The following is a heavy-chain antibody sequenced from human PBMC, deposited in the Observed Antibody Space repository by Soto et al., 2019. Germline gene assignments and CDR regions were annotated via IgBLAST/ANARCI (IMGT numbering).Heavy chain of an antibody. V-gene: IGHV3-30*09. D-gene: IGHD6-13*01. CDR2: ISYGGDNK. Sequence: QVQLVESGGGVVQPGRSLRLSCAASGFIFSDYATHWVRQAPGKGLEWVAVISYGGDNKYYADSVRGRFAISRDNLKNTLYLQMNSLNPEDTAVYHCAKARHSTSWYGVEADFWGQGTMVTVSS. J-gene: IGHJ4*02. CDR1: GFIFSDYA. CDR3: AKARHSTSWYGVEADF.